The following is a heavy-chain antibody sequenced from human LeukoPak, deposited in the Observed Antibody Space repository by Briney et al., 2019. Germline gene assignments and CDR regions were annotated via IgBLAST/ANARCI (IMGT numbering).Heavy chain of an antibody. CDR1: GGSISSYY. Sequence: SETLSLTCTVSGGSISSYYWGWIRQPPGKGLEWIGSMYHSGSTYYNPSLKSRVTISVDTSKNQFSLKLSSVTAADTAVYYCARGGVYYYGSGSQFDYWGQGTLVTVSS. J-gene: IGHJ4*02. CDR3: ARGGVYYYGSGSQFDY. V-gene: IGHV4-38-2*02. D-gene: IGHD3-10*01. CDR2: MYHSGST.